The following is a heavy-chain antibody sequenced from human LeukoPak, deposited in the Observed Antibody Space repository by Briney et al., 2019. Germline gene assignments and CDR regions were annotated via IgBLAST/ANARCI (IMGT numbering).Heavy chain of an antibody. CDR2: IYYSGST. Sequence: GSLRLSCGASGITFSSYSMNWVRQAPGKGLEWIGYIYYSGSTNYNPSLKSRVTISVDTSKNQFSLKLNSVTAADTAVYYCARARRDEYYFDYWGQGTLVTVSS. D-gene: IGHD2-21*02. V-gene: IGHV4-59*01. CDR3: ARARRDEYYFDY. J-gene: IGHJ4*02. CDR1: GITFSSYS.